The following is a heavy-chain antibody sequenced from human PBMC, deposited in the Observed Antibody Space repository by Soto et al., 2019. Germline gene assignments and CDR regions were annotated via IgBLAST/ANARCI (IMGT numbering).Heavy chain of an antibody. Sequence: GGSLRLSCAASGFTFSNAWMSWVRQAPGKGLEWVGRIKSKTDGGTTDYAAPVKGRFTISRDDSKNTLYLQMNSLKTEDTAVYYCTTDLHDGTTGTTAYYYYYYYMDVWGKGTTVTVSS. CDR3: TTDLHDGTTGTTAYYYYYYYMDV. CDR1: GFTFSNAW. CDR2: IKSKTDGGTT. J-gene: IGHJ6*03. D-gene: IGHD1-1*01. V-gene: IGHV3-15*01.